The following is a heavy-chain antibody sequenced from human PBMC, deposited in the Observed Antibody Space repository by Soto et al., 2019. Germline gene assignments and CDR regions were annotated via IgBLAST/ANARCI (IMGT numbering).Heavy chain of an antibody. CDR1: GFTFSSYW. CDR3: AREGIVVVIPIDY. V-gene: IGHV3-7*03. Sequence: LRLSCAASGFTFSSYWMSWVRQAPGKGLEWVANIKQDGSEKYYVDSVKGRFTISRDNAKNSLYLQMNSLRAEDTAVYYCAREGIVVVIPIDYWGQGTLVTVS. D-gene: IGHD3-22*01. CDR2: IKQDGSEK. J-gene: IGHJ4*02.